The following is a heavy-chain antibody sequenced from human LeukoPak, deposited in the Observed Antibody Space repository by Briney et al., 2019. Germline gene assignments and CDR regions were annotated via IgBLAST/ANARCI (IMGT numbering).Heavy chain of an antibody. CDR3: ARVTTGTRGDY. J-gene: IGHJ4*02. CDR1: GFTFSSYS. D-gene: IGHD3-22*01. Sequence: GGSLRLSCAASGFTFSSYSMNWVRQAPGKGLEWVSSISSSSSYIYYADSVKGRFNIYRDNAKNSLYLQMNSLRAEDTAVYYCARVTTGTRGDYWGQGTLVTVSS. CDR2: ISSSSSYI. V-gene: IGHV3-21*01.